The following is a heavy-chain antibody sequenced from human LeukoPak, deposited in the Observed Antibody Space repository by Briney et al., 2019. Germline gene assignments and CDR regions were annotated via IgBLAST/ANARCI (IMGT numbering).Heavy chain of an antibody. Sequence: ASVKVSCKASGYTFTSYDINWVRQATGQGLVWMGWMNPNSGNTGYAQKFQGRVTMTRNTSISTAYMELSSLRSEDTAVYYCARPVLLWFGEPYGMDVWGQGTTVTVSS. D-gene: IGHD3-10*01. V-gene: IGHV1-8*01. J-gene: IGHJ6*02. CDR1: GYTFTSYD. CDR3: ARPVLLWFGEPYGMDV. CDR2: MNPNSGNT.